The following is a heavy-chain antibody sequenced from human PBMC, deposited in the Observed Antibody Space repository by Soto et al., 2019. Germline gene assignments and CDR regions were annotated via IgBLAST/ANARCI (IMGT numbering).Heavy chain of an antibody. V-gene: IGHV4-39*01. CDR2: VYYRGRS. CDR3: VSQRTTVPTQAYFDY. J-gene: IGHJ4*02. D-gene: IGHD4-17*01. CDR1: GGSVTNSSYD. Sequence: SETLSLTCTVSGGSVTNSSYDWGWIRQSPGKGLEWIGSVYYRGRSYSKSSVKSRVTISVDTSKNRFSLSLSSVTASDTAVYFCVSQRTTVPTQAYFDYWGPGAMVTVYS.